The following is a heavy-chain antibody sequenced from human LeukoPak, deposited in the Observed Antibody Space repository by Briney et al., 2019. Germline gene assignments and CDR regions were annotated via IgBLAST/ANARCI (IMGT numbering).Heavy chain of an antibody. V-gene: IGHV4-59*01. D-gene: IGHD1-7*01. J-gene: IGHJ4*02. CDR2: IYYIGNT. CDR3: ARGGRLELRRGYFDY. Sequence: SETLSLTCTVSGGSISDYYWSWIRQPPGKGLEWIGYIYYIGNTNYNPSLKSRVAISVDTSKNQFSLRLSSVTAADTAVYYCARGGRLELRRGYFDYWGQGSLVTVSS. CDR1: GGSISDYY.